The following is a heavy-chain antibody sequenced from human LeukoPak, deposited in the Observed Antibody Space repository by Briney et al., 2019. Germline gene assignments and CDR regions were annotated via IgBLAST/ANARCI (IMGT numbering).Heavy chain of an antibody. V-gene: IGHV3-15*01. Sequence: PGGSLRLSCAASGFTFSNAWMSWVRQAPGKGLEWVGRIKSKTDGGTTDYAAPVKGRFTISRDDSKNTLYLQMNSLRAEDTAVYYCAKNWGATIYYAFDIWGQGTMVTVSS. J-gene: IGHJ3*02. CDR2: IKSKTDGGTT. CDR1: GFTFSNAW. D-gene: IGHD5-12*01. CDR3: AKNWGATIYYAFDI.